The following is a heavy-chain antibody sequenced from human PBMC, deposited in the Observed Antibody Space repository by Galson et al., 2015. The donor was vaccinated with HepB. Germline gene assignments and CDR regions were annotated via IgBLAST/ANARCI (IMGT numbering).Heavy chain of an antibody. CDR3: ARDQVFPYYYYYYGMDV. Sequence: SLRLSCAASGFTFSNYDMNWVRQAPGKGLEWVSYISSSSSIIYYADSVKGRFTISRDNAMNSLYLQMNSLRDEDTTVYYCARDQVFPYYYYYYGMDVWGQGTTVTVSS. CDR1: GFTFSNYD. V-gene: IGHV3-48*02. J-gene: IGHJ6*02. CDR2: ISSSSSII. D-gene: IGHD2-8*01.